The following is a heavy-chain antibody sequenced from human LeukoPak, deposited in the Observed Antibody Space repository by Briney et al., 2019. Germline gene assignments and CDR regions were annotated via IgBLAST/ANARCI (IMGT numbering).Heavy chain of an antibody. CDR2: IYYSWST. J-gene: IGHJ4*02. CDR1: GGSISPFY. CDR3: ARHGYCSGGSCYWDY. V-gene: IGHV4-59*08. D-gene: IGHD2-15*01. Sequence: SETLSLTCTVSGGSISPFYWSWIRQPPGKGLEWIAYIYYSWSTAYNPSLKSRVAISVDTSNNQVSLKLSSVTAADTAVYYCARHGYCSGGSCYWDYWGQGTLVTVSS.